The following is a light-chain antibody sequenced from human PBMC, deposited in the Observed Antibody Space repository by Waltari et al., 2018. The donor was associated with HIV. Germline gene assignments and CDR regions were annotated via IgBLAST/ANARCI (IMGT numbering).Light chain of an antibody. CDR1: QGISNF. CDR3: QKFNSAPLT. CDR2: AAS. Sequence: DIQMTQSPSSLSAYVGDRVTITCQASQGISNFLTWYQHKPGNVPKLLIYAASTLQSGVPSRFSGSGSGTDFTLTITNLQPEDIGTYYCQKFNSAPLTFGGGTKVEIK. V-gene: IGKV1-27*01. J-gene: IGKJ4*01.